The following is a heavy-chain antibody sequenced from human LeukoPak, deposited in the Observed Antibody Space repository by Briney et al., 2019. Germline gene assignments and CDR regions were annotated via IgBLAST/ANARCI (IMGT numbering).Heavy chain of an antibody. J-gene: IGHJ1*01. CDR3: PSAPFGVVSHRPYFQP. D-gene: IGHD3-3*01. V-gene: IGHV1-46*01. CDR1: EYTFTSYY. CDR2: INPNGGGT. Sequence: ASVKVSCKASEYTFTSYYMHWVRQAPGQGLEWMGVINPNGGGTSYAQKFQGRVTMTSDTSTSTAYRHWSSRDSEDTAVYYFPSAPFGVVSHRPYFQPWGRGTLV.